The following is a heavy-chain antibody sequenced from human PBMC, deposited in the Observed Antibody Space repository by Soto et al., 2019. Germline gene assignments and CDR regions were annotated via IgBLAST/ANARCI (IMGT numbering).Heavy chain of an antibody. CDR1: GDSISSYY. CDR3: ARDNGYSYGYTLDH. J-gene: IGHJ4*02. Sequence: SETLSLTCTVSGDSISSYYWSWIRQPPGKGLEWIGYIYYSGSTNYNPSLKSRVTISVDTSKNQFSLKLSSVTAADTAVYYCARDNGYSYGYTLDHWGQGTLVTVSS. CDR2: IYYSGST. D-gene: IGHD5-18*01. V-gene: IGHV4-59*01.